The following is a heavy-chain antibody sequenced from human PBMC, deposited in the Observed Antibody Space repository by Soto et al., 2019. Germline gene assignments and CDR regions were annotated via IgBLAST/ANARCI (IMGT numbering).Heavy chain of an antibody. D-gene: IGHD3-10*01. J-gene: IGHJ5*02. CDR3: ANYVGSGSYLGFDP. CDR1: GGTFSSYA. CDR2: IIPIFGTA. Sequence: QVQLVQSGAEVKKPGSSVKVSCKASGGTFSSYAISWVRQAPGQGLDWMGGIIPIFGTAHDAQKFQGRVTITADESTGTAHMELSSLRSEDTAVYYCANYVGSGSYLGFDPWGQGTLVTVSS. V-gene: IGHV1-69*01.